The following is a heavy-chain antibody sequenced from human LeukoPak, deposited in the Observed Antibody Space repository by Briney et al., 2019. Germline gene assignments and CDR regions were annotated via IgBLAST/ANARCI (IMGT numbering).Heavy chain of an antibody. D-gene: IGHD4-17*01. Sequence: GASVEVSCKASGYTFTGYYMHWVRQAPGQGLEWMGIINPSGGSTSYAQKFQGRLTMIRDTSTSTVYVELSSLRSEDTAVYYCARDLYMTAVTTGYFDYWGQGTLVTVSS. CDR1: GYTFTGYY. CDR2: INPSGGST. J-gene: IGHJ4*02. CDR3: ARDLYMTAVTTGYFDY. V-gene: IGHV1-46*01.